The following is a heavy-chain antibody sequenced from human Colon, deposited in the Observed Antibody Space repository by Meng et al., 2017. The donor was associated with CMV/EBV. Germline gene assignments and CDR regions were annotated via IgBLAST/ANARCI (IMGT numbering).Heavy chain of an antibody. Sequence: GESLKISCAASGFDFSIYSMTWVRQAPGRGLEWVSTITGSGGGTYYADSVKGRFTISRDNAKNSLYLQMNSLRAEDTAVYYCAREWEGSSGNYYSRYFDLWGRGTLVTVSS. CDR3: AREWEGSSGNYYSRYFDL. V-gene: IGHV3-23*01. D-gene: IGHD1-26*01. J-gene: IGHJ2*01. CDR2: ITGSGGGT. CDR1: GFDFSIYS.